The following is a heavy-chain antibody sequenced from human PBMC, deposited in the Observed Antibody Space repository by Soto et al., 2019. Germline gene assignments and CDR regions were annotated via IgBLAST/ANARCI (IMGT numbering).Heavy chain of an antibody. D-gene: IGHD3-16*01. V-gene: IGHV2-5*01. Sequence: QITLKESGPTLVKPTQTLTLTCTFSGFSLNTRGVAVAWIRQPPGKALEWLALISGLDEKRYSLLLESRLTITKDSSKNQVALTMTNVDPVDTATYYCAHRPPTSLIFGSWGQGTLVTVSS. CDR2: ISGLDEK. CDR3: AHRPPTSLIFGS. J-gene: IGHJ4*02. CDR1: GFSLNTRGVA.